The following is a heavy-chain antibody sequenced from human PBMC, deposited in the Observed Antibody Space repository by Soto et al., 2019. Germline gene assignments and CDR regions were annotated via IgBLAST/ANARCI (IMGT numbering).Heavy chain of an antibody. Sequence: GGSLRLSCAASGFTFSSYSMNWVRQAPGKGLEWVSYISSSSSTIYYADSVKGRFTISRDNAKNSLYLQMNSLRAEDTAVYYCVTSHGSGSYDLDYWGQGTLVTVSS. CDR1: GFTFSSYS. CDR3: VTSHGSGSYDLDY. CDR2: ISSSSSTI. D-gene: IGHD3-10*01. V-gene: IGHV3-48*01. J-gene: IGHJ4*02.